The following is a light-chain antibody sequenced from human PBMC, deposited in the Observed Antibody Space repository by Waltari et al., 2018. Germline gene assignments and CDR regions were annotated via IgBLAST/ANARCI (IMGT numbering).Light chain of an antibody. CDR3: MQALQTRWT. J-gene: IGKJ1*01. CDR2: LGS. CDR1: QSLLHSNGYNY. Sequence: DIVMTQSTLSLPVTPGEPASISCRSSQSLLHSNGYNYLDWYLQKPGQSPQLLIYLGSNRASGVPDRFSGSGSGTDFTLKISRVEAEDVGVYYCMQALQTRWTFGQGTKVEIK. V-gene: IGKV2-28*01.